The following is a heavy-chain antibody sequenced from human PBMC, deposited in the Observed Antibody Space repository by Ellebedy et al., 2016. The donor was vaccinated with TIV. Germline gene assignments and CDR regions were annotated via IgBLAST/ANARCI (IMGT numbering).Heavy chain of an antibody. V-gene: IGHV1-69*13. CDR3: ARDLVAAVGIAPYYGMDV. Sequence: SVKVSXXASGGTFSSYAISWVRQAPGQGLEWMGGIIPIFGTANYAQKFQGRVTITADESTSTAYMELSSLRSEDTAVYYCARDLVAAVGIAPYYGMDVWGQGTTVTVSS. D-gene: IGHD2-21*01. CDR2: IIPIFGTA. CDR1: GGTFSSYA. J-gene: IGHJ6*02.